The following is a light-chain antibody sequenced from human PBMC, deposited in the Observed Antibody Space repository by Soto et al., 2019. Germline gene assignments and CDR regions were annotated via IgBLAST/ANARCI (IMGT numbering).Light chain of an antibody. Sequence: DIQMTQSPSSLSVSVGDRVTIACRASQSISSYLHWYQQKPGKAPKLLIYAASSVQSGVPSRFSGSGSGTDFTLTISRLQPEDFATYYWQQTYSASHFGQGTKVDIK. J-gene: IGKJ1*01. CDR2: AAS. CDR1: QSISSY. CDR3: QQTYSASH. V-gene: IGKV1-39*01.